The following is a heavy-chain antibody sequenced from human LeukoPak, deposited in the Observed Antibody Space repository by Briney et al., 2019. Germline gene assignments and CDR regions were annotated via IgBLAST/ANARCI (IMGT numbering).Heavy chain of an antibody. J-gene: IGHJ4*02. CDR1: GFSVSDNY. CDR2: IYKDGTT. D-gene: IGHD6-13*01. V-gene: IGHV3-53*01. Sequence: GGSLGLSCGASGFSVSDNYMTWVRQAPGKGLEWVSVIYKDGTTYYTDSVKGRFTISRDNSKNTLYLQMNSLRDEDTALYYCVRASSWFWQYYFDYWGQGTLVTVSS. CDR3: VRASSWFWQYYFDY.